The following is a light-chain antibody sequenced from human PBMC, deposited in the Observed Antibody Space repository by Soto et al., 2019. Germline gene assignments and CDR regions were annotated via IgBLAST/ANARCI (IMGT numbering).Light chain of an antibody. J-gene: IGLJ2*01. V-gene: IGLV2-8*01. CDR3: SSYAGSNNLVV. CDR2: EVS. CDR1: SSDVGGYNY. Sequence: QSVLTQPPSASGSPGQSVTISCTGTSSDVGGYNYVSWYQQHPGKAPKLMIYEVSKRPSVVPDRFSGSKSGNTASLTVSGLQAEDEAEYYCSSYAGSNNLVVFGGGTKVTVL.